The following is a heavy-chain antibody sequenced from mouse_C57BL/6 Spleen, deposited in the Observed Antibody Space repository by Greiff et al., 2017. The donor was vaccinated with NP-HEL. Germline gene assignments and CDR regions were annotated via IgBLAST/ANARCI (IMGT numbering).Heavy chain of an antibody. V-gene: IGHV1-22*01. CDR1: GYTFTDYN. CDR2: INPNNGGT. J-gene: IGHJ4*01. CDR3: ARGGLLPYYAMED. D-gene: IGHD2-3*01. Sequence: VQLQQSGPELVKPGASVKMSCKASGYTFTDYNMHWVKQSHGKSLEWIGYINPNNGGTSYNQKFKGKATLTVNKSSSPASMELRSLTSEDSAVYYCARGGLLPYYAMEDWGKGTSVTVAS.